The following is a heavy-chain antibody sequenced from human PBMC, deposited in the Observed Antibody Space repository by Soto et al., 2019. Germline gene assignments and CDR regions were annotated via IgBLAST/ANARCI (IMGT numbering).Heavy chain of an antibody. CDR1: GFSLSSTRMA. CDR3: AHIVVAALGYYFDY. CDR2: IYWDDDK. V-gene: IGHV2-5*02. D-gene: IGHD2-15*01. Sequence: QMTLKESGPTLVKPTQTLTLTCTFSGFSLSSTRMAVGWIRQPPGEALEWLALIYWDDDKRYSPFLKSRLTITNDTSKNQVVLTMSNMDPVDTARYYCAHIVVAALGYYFDYWGQRPLLTVSS. J-gene: IGHJ4*02.